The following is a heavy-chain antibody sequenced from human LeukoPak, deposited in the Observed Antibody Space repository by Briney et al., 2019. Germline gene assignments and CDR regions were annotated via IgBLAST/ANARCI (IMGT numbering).Heavy chain of an antibody. CDR1: GFTFSNVW. CDR3: TTVGSMGATCLDY. D-gene: IGHD1-26*01. Sequence: GGSLRLSCAASGFTFSNVWMTWVRQAPGKGLEWLGRIKSKTNGGTTDYAAPVKGRFTISRDDSENTLYLHINSLKAGDTAFYYCTTVGSMGATCLDYWGQGTLVTVSS. J-gene: IGHJ4*02. V-gene: IGHV3-15*01. CDR2: IKSKTNGGTT.